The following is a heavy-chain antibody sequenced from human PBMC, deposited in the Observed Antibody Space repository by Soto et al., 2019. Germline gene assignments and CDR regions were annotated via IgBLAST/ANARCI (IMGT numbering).Heavy chain of an antibody. CDR1: GGSISSNKW. CDR2: IYHSGST. J-gene: IGHJ4*02. V-gene: IGHV4-4*02. D-gene: IGHD2-2*01. Sequence: SETLSLTCAVYGGSISSNKWWSWVRQPPGKGLEWIGEIYHSGSTNYNPSLKSRVTISLDKSKNQFSLKLTSVTAADSAVYYCARDDHIVVVPTSLGAMDVWGQGTLVTVSS. CDR3: ARDDHIVVVPTSLGAMDV.